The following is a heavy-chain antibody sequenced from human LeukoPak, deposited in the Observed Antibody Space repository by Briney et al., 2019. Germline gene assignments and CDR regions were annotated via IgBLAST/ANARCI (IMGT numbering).Heavy chain of an antibody. CDR2: ISSGGNT. V-gene: IGHV3-66*01. CDR1: GFTVSTKD. CDR3: ARVPYYDLWSGPGYFDY. J-gene: IGHJ4*02. D-gene: IGHD3-3*01. Sequence: GGSLRLSCAASGFTVSTKDMTWVRQAPGEGLEWVSVISSGGNTYYADSVKGRFSISRDDSKNTLYLQMNSLRGEDTAVYYCARVPYYDLWSGPGYFDYWGQGTLVTVSA.